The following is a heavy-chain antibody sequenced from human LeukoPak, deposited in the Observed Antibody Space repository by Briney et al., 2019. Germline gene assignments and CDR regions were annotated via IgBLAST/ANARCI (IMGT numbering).Heavy chain of an antibody. V-gene: IGHV3-21*01. CDR1: GFTFSSYA. CDR3: ARDLRLDY. CDR2: ISSSSSYI. Sequence: KPGGSLRLSCAASGFTFSSYAMSWVRQAPGKGLEWVSSISSSSSYIYHADSVKGRFTISRDNAKNSLYLQMNSLRAEDTAVYYCARDLRLDYWGQGTLVTVSS. J-gene: IGHJ4*02.